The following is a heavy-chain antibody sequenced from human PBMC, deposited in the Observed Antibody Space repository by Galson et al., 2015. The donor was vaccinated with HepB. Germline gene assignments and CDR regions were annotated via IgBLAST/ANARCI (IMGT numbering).Heavy chain of an antibody. V-gene: IGHV3-48*01. CDR1: GFSFMSHS. CDR2: ISPGGTK. CDR3: ARNPASYDYYDMDV. Sequence: SLRLSCAASGFSFMSHSMNWVRHSPGKGLEWLAYISPGGTKYYADSAGGRFTISRENVKKAMYLHMSSLRVEDTAVYYCARNPASYDYYDMDVWGQGTTVTVS. D-gene: IGHD3-3*01. J-gene: IGHJ6*02.